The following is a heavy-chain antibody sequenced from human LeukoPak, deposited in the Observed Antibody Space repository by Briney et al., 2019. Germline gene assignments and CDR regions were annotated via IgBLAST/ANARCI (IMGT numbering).Heavy chain of an antibody. CDR1: GFTFRNYG. Sequence: GGSLRLSCAASGFTFRNYGMSWVRQAPGKGLEWLANIKLDGSDQHYADSVKGRFTISRDNAKNSLFLQMDSLRAADTAVYYCARDDSGPRNKYYYESTGFYSRPYYLDYWGQGALVTVSS. CDR3: ARDDSGPRNKYYYESTGFYSRPYYLDY. J-gene: IGHJ4*02. CDR2: IKLDGSDQ. V-gene: IGHV3-7*01. D-gene: IGHD3-22*01.